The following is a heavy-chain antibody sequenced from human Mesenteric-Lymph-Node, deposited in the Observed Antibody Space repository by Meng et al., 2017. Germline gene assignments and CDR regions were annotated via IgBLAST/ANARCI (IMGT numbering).Heavy chain of an antibody. CDR3: ARVRNYYDSSGNYYQSRRYWYFDL. J-gene: IGHJ2*01. CDR1: GASISSSSYS. V-gene: IGHV4-39*07. D-gene: IGHD3-22*01. Sequence: LRLSCTVSGASISSSSYSWGWILQPPGKGLEWIWNIFYSGNTYYNPSLKSRVTISVDTSKNQFSLKLSSVTAADTAVYYCARVRNYYDSSGNYYQSRRYWYFDLWGRGTLVTVSS. CDR2: IFYSGNT.